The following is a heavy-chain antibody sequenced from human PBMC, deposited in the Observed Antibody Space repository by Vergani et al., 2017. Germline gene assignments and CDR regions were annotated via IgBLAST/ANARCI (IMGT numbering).Heavy chain of an antibody. D-gene: IGHD2-15*01. CDR1: GGTFSSYT. V-gene: IGHV1-69*02. CDR3: ARSGDSSRGSSYPLHSESYYYYMDV. CDR2: IIPILGIA. Sequence: QVQLVQSGAEVKKPGSSVKVSCKASGGTFSSYTISWVRQAPGQGLEWMGRIIPILGIANYAQKFQGRVTITADKSTSTAYMELSSLRSEDTAVYYCARSGDSSRGSSYPLHSESYYYYMDVWGEGRTVTVSS. J-gene: IGHJ6*03.